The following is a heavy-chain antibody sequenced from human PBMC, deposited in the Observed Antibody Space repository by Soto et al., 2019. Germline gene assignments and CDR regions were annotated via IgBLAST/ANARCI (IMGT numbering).Heavy chain of an antibody. CDR1: GGSISSGDYY. V-gene: IGHV4-30-4*01. Sequence: QVQLQESGPGLVKPSQTLSLTCTVSGGSISSGDYYWSWIRQPPGKGLEWIGYIYYSGSTYYNPSLKSXXTXSXXTSKNQFSLKLSSVTAADTAVYYCARTLYSYGLDYWGQGTLVTVSS. CDR3: ARTLYSYGLDY. D-gene: IGHD5-18*01. J-gene: IGHJ4*02. CDR2: IYYSGST.